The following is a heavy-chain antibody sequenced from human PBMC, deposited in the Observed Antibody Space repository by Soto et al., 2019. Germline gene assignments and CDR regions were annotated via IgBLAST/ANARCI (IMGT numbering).Heavy chain of an antibody. V-gene: IGHV3-53*01. CDR3: GAQRGGGGY. D-gene: IGHD6-25*01. CDR1: GFTVSNNY. Sequence: EVQLVESGGGLIQPGGSLRLSCAVSGFTVSNNYMSWVRQAPGKGLEGVSVIYSGGYTAYGDSVKGRFTISRDNSKNTLYLKMKTLGAEGAGVYFCGAQRGGGGYWGQGTLVTVSS. CDR2: IYSGGYT. J-gene: IGHJ4*02.